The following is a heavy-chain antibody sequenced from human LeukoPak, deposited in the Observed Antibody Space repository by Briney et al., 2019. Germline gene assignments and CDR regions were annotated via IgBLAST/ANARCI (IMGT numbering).Heavy chain of an antibody. CDR2: ISYDGSNR. J-gene: IGHJ4*02. D-gene: IGHD6-13*01. Sequence: GRSLRLSCAASGFTLSSYAMHWVRQAPGKGLERGAVISYDGSNRYYADSVKGRFTISRDNSKNTLYLQMNSLRAEDTAVYYCAREYSSSWYIMGDYWGQGTLVTVSS. V-gene: IGHV3-30-3*01. CDR3: AREYSSSWYIMGDY. CDR1: GFTLSSYA.